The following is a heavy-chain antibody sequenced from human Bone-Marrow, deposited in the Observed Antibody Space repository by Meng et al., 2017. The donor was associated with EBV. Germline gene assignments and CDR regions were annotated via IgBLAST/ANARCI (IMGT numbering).Heavy chain of an antibody. CDR1: GDSFNNFG. D-gene: IGHD5-12*01. CDR3: VRDLWLRIGECV. CDR2: ITPVFGVA. J-gene: IGHJ4*02. Sequence: VQLVQAGVEVKKPGSSVKVSCKGSGDSFNNFGISWVRQAPGQGLEWMGDITPVFGVANYAESFQGRVTISADTSTRTTYMDLSSLRSDDTAVYYCVRDLWLRIGECVWGQGTLVTVSS. V-gene: IGHV1-69*17.